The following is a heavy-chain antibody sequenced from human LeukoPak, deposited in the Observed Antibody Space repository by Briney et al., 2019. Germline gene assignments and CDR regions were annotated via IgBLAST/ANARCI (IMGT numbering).Heavy chain of an antibody. CDR2: ISYYGHDK. Sequence: PGWALRLSCAASGFTFSNYAMHWVRQAPGKGLEWVAVISYYGHDKYYPDSAKGPFTISSGNSKNTLYLQINSWRGGGTGVFYLSREHAAGSVAAGEDYWGQGTLVTVSS. CDR1: GFTFSNYA. V-gene: IGHV3-30-3*01. J-gene: IGHJ4*02. CDR3: SREHAAGSVAAGEDY. D-gene: IGHD6-19*01.